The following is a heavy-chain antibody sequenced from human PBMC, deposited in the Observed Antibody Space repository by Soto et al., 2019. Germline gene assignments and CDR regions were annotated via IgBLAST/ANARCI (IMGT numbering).Heavy chain of an antibody. Sequence: SETLSLTCTVSGGSISSGDYYWSWIRQPPGKGLEWIGYIYYSGSTYYNPSLKSRVTMPIDTSKNQFSLNLSSVTAADTAVYYCARDRRWLPRGPNNWLDLWGQGTQVTVSS. CDR2: IYYSGST. CDR1: GGSISSGDYY. V-gene: IGHV4-30-4*01. J-gene: IGHJ5*02. D-gene: IGHD5-12*01. CDR3: ARDRRWLPRGPNNWLDL.